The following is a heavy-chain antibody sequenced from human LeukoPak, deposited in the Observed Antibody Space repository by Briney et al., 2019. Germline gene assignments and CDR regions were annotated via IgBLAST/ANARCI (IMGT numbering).Heavy chain of an antibody. CDR3: ARIVVVPAAYGGIAARPADY. V-gene: IGHV1-18*01. D-gene: IGHD2-2*01. Sequence: GASVTVSFKSSVYTFTIYGISWVRQAPGQGLEWMGWISAYNGNTNYAQKLQGRVTMTTDTSTSTAYMELRSLRSDDTAVYYCARIVVVPAAYGGIAARPADYWGQGTLVTVSS. CDR1: VYTFTIYG. CDR2: ISAYNGNT. J-gene: IGHJ4*02.